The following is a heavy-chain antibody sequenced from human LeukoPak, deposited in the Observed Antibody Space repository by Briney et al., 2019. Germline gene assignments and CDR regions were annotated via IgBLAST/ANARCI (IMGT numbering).Heavy chain of an antibody. V-gene: IGHV3-7*01. Sequence: GGSLRLSCAASGFTFSSYWMSWVRQAPGKGLEWVANINEDGSKKYYVDSVKGRLTISGDNAEKSLYLHMDSLRGEDTAVYYCTRDVASSTYHFDSSGLLDYWGQGTLVTVSS. CDR3: TRDVASSTYHFDSSGLLDY. CDR1: GFTFSSYW. CDR2: INEDGSKK. J-gene: IGHJ4*02. D-gene: IGHD3-22*01.